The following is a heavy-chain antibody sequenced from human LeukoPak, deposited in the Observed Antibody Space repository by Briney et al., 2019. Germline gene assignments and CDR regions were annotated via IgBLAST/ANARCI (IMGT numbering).Heavy chain of an antibody. CDR2: VSATGYTT. Sequence: PGGSLRLSCVVSGFTLPYGMSWVRQAPGKGLEWVSYVSATGYTTSYADSVKGRFTISRDNAKNTVFLQMDSLGADDTAVYYCAKGAVGKTESSGYPPHFDYWGQGTLVTVSS. J-gene: IGHJ4*02. D-gene: IGHD3-22*01. CDR3: AKGAVGKTESSGYPPHFDY. CDR1: GFTLPYG. V-gene: IGHV3-23*01.